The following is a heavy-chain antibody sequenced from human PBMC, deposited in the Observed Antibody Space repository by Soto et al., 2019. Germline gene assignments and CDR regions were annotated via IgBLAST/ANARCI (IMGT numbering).Heavy chain of an antibody. CDR1: GGTFSSYA. CDR3: ARVSGERRYSYGTYYYGMDV. Sequence: QVQLVQSGAEVKKPGSSVKVSCKASGGTFSSYAISWVRQAPGQGLEWMGGIIPIFGTANYAQKFQGRVTITAGDSTSTAYMELSSLRSEDTAVYYCARVSGERRYSYGTYYYGMDVWGQGTTVTVSS. D-gene: IGHD5-18*01. J-gene: IGHJ6*02. V-gene: IGHV1-69*01. CDR2: IIPIFGTA.